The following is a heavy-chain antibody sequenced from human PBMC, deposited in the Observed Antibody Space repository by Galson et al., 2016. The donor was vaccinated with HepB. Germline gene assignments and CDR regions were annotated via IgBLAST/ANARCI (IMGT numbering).Heavy chain of an antibody. V-gene: IGHV3-23*01. J-gene: IGHJ2*01. D-gene: IGHD3-22*01. Sequence: SMRLSCAASGFTFSSYAMSWVRQAPGKGLEWVSAISGSDGNSYYADSVKGRFTISRDNSKNTLYVQMHSLRAEDTAVYYCAKDYYDSSGYRSYWYFDLWGRGTLVTVSS. CDR1: GFTFSSYA. CDR3: AKDYYDSSGYRSYWYFDL. CDR2: ISGSDGNS.